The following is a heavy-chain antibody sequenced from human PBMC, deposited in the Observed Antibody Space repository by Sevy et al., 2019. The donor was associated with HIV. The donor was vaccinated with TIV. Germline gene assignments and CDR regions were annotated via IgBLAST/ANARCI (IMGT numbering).Heavy chain of an antibody. D-gene: IGHD5-12*01. CDR1: SGSISSYY. CDR2: IHSSGTT. CDR3: TRAPPVRSGDDSLNWFDP. V-gene: IGHV4-59*01. Sequence: SDTLSLTCTVSSGSISSYYWSWIRQPPGKGLEYIGYIHSSGTTNYNPSLKSRVTISVDTSKNQFSLNLSSVTAADTAVYYCTRAPPVRSGDDSLNWFDPWGQGTLVTVSS. J-gene: IGHJ5*02.